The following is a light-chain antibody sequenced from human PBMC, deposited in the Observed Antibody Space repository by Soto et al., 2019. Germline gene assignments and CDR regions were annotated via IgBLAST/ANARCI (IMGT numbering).Light chain of an antibody. J-gene: IGLJ3*02. CDR3: VSWDDSLRTGV. V-gene: IGLV1-44*01. CDR1: SSNIGTYT. CDR2: TNN. Sequence: QSVLTQPPSASATPGQRVIISCSGSSSNIGTYTVTWYQQLPGTAPKLLIYTNNERPSGVPDRISGSTSGTSASLAITGLQSGDEADYSCVSWDDSLRTGVFGGGTKLTVL.